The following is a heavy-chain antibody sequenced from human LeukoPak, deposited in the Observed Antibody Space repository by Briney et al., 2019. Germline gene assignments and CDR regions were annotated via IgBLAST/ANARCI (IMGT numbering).Heavy chain of an antibody. CDR2: IYHSGST. V-gene: IGHV4-38-2*02. CDR3: ATDYDY. Sequence: SETLSLTCTVSGYSISSGYYWGWIRQPPGKGLEWIGSIYHSGSTYYNPSLKSRVTISIDTSKNQFSLKVISVTAADTAVYYCATDYDYWGQGTLVTVSS. J-gene: IGHJ4*02. CDR1: GYSISSGYY.